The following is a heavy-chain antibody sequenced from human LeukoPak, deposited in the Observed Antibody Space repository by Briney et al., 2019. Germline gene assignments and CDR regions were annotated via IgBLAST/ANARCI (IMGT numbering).Heavy chain of an antibody. CDR1: GGSFSGYY. J-gene: IGHJ4*02. D-gene: IGHD4-23*01. CDR3: ARKDFGGRNFYFDY. CDR2: VNHSGGT. Sequence: PSETLSLTCAVSGGSFSGYYWSWVRQPPGEGLEGIGEVNHSGGTNYNPSLKSRVTISVDSSKNQFSLKLTSVTAADTAVYYCARKDFGGRNFYFDYWGQGALVTVSS. V-gene: IGHV4-34*01.